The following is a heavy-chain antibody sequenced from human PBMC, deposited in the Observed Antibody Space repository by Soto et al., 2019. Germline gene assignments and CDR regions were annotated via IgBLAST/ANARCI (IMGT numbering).Heavy chain of an antibody. J-gene: IGHJ6*02. CDR1: GFTFSSYG. CDR3: AKGDFGVVHFPHYYYYGMDV. CDR2: ISYDGSNK. D-gene: IGHD3-3*01. V-gene: IGHV3-30*18. Sequence: SLRLSCAASGFTFSSYGMHWVRQAPGKGLEWVAVISYDGSNKYYADSVKGRFTISRDNSKNTLYLQMNSLRAEDTAVYYCAKGDFGVVHFPHYYYYGMDVWGQGTTVTVSS.